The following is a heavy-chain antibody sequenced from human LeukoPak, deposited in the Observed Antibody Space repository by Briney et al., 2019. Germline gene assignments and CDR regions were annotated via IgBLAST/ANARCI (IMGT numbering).Heavy chain of an antibody. CDR2: VYHSGNT. CDR1: GYSISSGYY. V-gene: IGHV4-38-2*02. D-gene: IGHD6-13*01. CDR3: ARVSEQLVPNS. J-gene: IGHJ4*02. Sequence: SETLSLTCTVSGYSISSGYYWGWIRQPPGKGLEWIGSVYHSGNTYHNPSLKSRVTISVDTSKNQFSLKLNSVTAADTAVYYCARVSEQLVPNSWGQGTLVTVSS.